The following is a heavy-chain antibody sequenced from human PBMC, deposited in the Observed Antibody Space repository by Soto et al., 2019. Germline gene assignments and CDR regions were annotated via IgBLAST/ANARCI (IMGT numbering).Heavy chain of an antibody. V-gene: IGHV4-59*01. CDR2: IYYSGST. D-gene: IGHD6-6*01. CDR3: ARFSIAAPYYYYYYMYV. J-gene: IGHJ6*03. Sequence: TSETLSLTCTVSGGSISSYYWCWIRQPPGKGLEWIGYIYYSGSTNYNPSLKSRFTISVDTSKNQFSLKLSSVTAADTAVYYCARFSIAAPYYYYYYMYVWGQGTTVTVSS. CDR1: GGSISSYY.